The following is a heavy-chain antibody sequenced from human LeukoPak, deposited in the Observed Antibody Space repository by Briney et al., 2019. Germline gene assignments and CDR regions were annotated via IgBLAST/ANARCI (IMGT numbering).Heavy chain of an antibody. V-gene: IGHV1-2*02. J-gene: IGHJ6*02. D-gene: IGHD3-10*01. CDR1: GYTFTGYY. Sequence: ASVKVSCKASGYTFTGYYMHWVRQAPGQGLEWMGWINPNSGGTNYAQEFQGRVTMTRDTSISTAYMELSRLRSDDTAVYYCAGDPQYYYGSGSYCYYGMDVWGQGTTVTVSS. CDR3: AGDPQYYYGSGSYCYYGMDV. CDR2: INPNSGGT.